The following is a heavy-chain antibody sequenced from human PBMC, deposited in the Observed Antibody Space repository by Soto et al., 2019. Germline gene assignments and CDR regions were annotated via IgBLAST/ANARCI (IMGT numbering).Heavy chain of an antibody. CDR3: ARFRSGYNYYYYGMDV. CDR1: GGSISSSNW. J-gene: IGHJ6*02. CDR2: IYHSGST. Sequence: SETLSLTCAVSGGSISSSNWWSWVRQPPGKGLEWIGEIYHSGSTTYNPSLKSRVTISVDKSKNQFSLKLSSVTAADTAVYYCARFRSGYNYYYYGMDVWGQGTTVTVSS. D-gene: IGHD5-12*01. V-gene: IGHV4-4*02.